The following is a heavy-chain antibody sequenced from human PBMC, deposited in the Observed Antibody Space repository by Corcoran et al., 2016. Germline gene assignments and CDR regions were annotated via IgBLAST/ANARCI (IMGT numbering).Heavy chain of an antibody. Sequence: QVQLQQWGAGLLKPSETLSLTCAVYGGSFSGYYWSWIRQPPGKGLEWIGEINHSGSTNHNPSLKSRVTISVDTSKNQFSLQLSSVTAADTAVYYCARRGYSYNGWYFDLWGRGTLVTVSS. D-gene: IGHD5-18*01. J-gene: IGHJ2*01. V-gene: IGHV4-34*01. CDR2: INHSGST. CDR1: GGSFSGYY. CDR3: ARRGYSYNGWYFDL.